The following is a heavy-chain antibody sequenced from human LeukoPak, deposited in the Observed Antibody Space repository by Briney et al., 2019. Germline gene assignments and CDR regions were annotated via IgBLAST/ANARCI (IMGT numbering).Heavy chain of an antibody. J-gene: IGHJ4*02. CDR1: GFTFSSYW. D-gene: IGHD3-10*01. V-gene: IGHV3-7*03. CDR2: IKQDGSEK. Sequence: GGSLRLSCAASGFTFSSYWMSWVRQAPGKGLEWVANIKQDGSEKYYVDSVKGRFTISRDNAKNSLYLQMNSLRAEDTAVYYCARTTMVRGHYPPISFDNWGQGTLVTVSS. CDR3: ARTTMVRGHYPPISFDN.